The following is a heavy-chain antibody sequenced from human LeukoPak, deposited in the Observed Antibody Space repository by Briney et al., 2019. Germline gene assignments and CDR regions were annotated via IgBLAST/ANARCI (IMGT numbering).Heavy chain of an antibody. Sequence: PEGSLRLSCAASGFTLSSYAMSWVRQAPGKGLEWVSAISGSGGSTYYADSVKGRFTISRDNSKNTLYLQMNSLRAEDTAVYYCAKMYEWLRLDRFFDYWGQGTLVTVSS. J-gene: IGHJ4*02. D-gene: IGHD5-12*01. CDR2: ISGSGGST. CDR1: GFTLSSYA. CDR3: AKMYEWLRLDRFFDY. V-gene: IGHV3-23*01.